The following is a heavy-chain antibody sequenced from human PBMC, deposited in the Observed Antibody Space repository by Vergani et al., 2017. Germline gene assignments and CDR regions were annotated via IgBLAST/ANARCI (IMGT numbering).Heavy chain of an antibody. V-gene: IGHV3-23*01. D-gene: IGHD3-3*01. CDR1: GFTFSSYA. CDR2: ISGSGGST. CDR3: ARVADYDFWSGYYTRGYYYYYGMDV. J-gene: IGHJ6*02. Sequence: EVQLLESGGGLVQPGGSLRLSCAASGFTFSSYAMNWVRQAPGKGLDWVSAISGSGGSTYYADSVKGRFTISRDNSKKTLYLQMNRLSAEDTAVYYCARVADYDFWSGYYTRGYYYYYGMDVWGQGTTVTVSS.